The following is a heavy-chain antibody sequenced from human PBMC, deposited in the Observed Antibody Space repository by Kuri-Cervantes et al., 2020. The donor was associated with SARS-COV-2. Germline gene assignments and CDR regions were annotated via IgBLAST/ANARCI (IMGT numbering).Heavy chain of an antibody. Sequence: GGSLRLSCVVSGVTDRFFAMHWVRQAQGKGLQWVASISTSGGSLYPADSVKGRFSISRDESNNVLYLQMDRLRGEDTAIYYCAKGEDIVSLPGHFDLWGQGTVVTVSS. CDR3: AKGEDIVSLPGHFDL. J-gene: IGHJ4*02. CDR1: GVTDRFFA. V-gene: IGHV3-23*01. CDR2: ISTSGGSL. D-gene: IGHD2-15*01.